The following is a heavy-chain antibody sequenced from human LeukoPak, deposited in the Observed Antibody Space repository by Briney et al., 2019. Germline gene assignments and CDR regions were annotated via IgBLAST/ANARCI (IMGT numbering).Heavy chain of an antibody. CDR2: INHSGST. V-gene: IGHV4-34*01. D-gene: IGHD6-19*01. J-gene: IGHJ4*02. CDR3: ARHGPIAVAGPTDY. CDR1: GGSFSGYY. Sequence: SETLSLTCAVYGGSFSGYYWSWIRQPPGKGLEWIGEINHSGSTNYNPSLKSRVTISVDTSKNQFSLKLSSVTAADTAVYYCARHGPIAVAGPTDYWGQGTLVTVSS.